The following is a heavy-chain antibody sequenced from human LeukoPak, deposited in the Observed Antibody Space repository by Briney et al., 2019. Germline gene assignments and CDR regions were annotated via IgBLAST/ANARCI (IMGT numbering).Heavy chain of an antibody. J-gene: IGHJ6*03. D-gene: IGHD3-10*01. CDR1: GYTFTSYY. Sequence: ASVKVSCKASGYTFTSYYMHWVRQAPGQGLEWMGIINPSGGSATHAQKFQGRVTMTSDTSTSTVYMELSSLGSEDTAVYYCARAGVNYYYYMDVWGKGTTVTISS. CDR3: ARAGVNYYYYMDV. CDR2: INPSGGSA. V-gene: IGHV1-46*01.